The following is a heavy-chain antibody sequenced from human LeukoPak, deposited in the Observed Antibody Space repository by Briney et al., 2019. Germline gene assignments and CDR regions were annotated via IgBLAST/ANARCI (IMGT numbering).Heavy chain of an antibody. CDR3: ARDQGGTIGLYHYYYMDV. CDR1: GFNFSSYS. D-gene: IGHD1-7*01. Sequence: GGSLRLSCAASGFNFSSYSMSWVRQAPGKGLEWVSSISSSSNYIYYADSLKGRFTISRDNAKNSLYLQMNSLRAEDTAVYYCARDQGGTIGLYHYYYMDVWGKGTTVTVSS. V-gene: IGHV3-21*01. CDR2: ISSSSNYI. J-gene: IGHJ6*03.